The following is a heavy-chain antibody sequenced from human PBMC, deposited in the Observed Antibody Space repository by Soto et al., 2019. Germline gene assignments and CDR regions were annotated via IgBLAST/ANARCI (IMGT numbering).Heavy chain of an antibody. D-gene: IGHD2-15*01. V-gene: IGHV1-69*13. J-gene: IGHJ6*02. Sequence: SVKVSCKASGGTFSSYAISWVRQAPGQGLEWMGGIIPIFGTANYAQKFQGRVTITADESTSTDYMELSSLRSEDTAVYYCARALGYCSGGSCYPADYYYYGMDVWGQGTTVTVSS. CDR1: GGTFSSYA. CDR2: IIPIFGTA. CDR3: ARALGYCSGGSCYPADYYYYGMDV.